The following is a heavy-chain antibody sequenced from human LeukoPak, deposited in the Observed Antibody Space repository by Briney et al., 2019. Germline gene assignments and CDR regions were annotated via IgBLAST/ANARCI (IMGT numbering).Heavy chain of an antibody. CDR2: ISSSSTI. D-gene: IGHD6-19*01. J-gene: IGHJ2*01. V-gene: IGHV3-48*04. Sequence: PGGSLRLSCAASGISFSRFWMNWVRQAPGKRLEWVSYISSSSTIYYADSVKGRFTISRDNAKSSLYLQMNSLRADDTAVYYCARRIAGTATGGYFEPWGRGTLVSVSS. CDR1: GISFSRFW. CDR3: ARRIAGTATGGYFEP.